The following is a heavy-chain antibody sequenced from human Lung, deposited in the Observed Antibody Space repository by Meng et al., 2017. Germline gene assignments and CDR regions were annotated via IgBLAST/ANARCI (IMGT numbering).Heavy chain of an antibody. CDR1: GYTFTNYG. CDR2: INTNTGNP. Sequence: QVQLVQSGSELKKPGASVKVSCKASGYTFTNYGMNWVRQAPGQGLEWMGWINTNTGNPTYVPGFTGRFVFSLDTSISTAYLQINSLKAEDTAVYYCTSGGYLDYWGQGTLVTVSS. CDR3: TSGGYLDY. D-gene: IGHD3-10*01. V-gene: IGHV7-4-1*02. J-gene: IGHJ4*02.